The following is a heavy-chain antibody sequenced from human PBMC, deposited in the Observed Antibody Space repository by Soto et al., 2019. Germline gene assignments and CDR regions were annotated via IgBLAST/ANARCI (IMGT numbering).Heavy chain of an antibody. D-gene: IGHD6-19*01. CDR2: ISNDGSKK. J-gene: IGHJ4*02. Sequence: QVQVVESGGGVVQPGTSLSLSCAASGFAFTNYGIHWVRQAPGKGLEWVAHISNDGSKKFYGDSVKGRFTISRDNSENTVYMQMTSLRPDDTAVFYCARDVAMPTGLGLGYWGQGTLVTVSS. V-gene: IGHV3-30*03. CDR1: GFAFTNYG. CDR3: ARDVAMPTGLGLGY.